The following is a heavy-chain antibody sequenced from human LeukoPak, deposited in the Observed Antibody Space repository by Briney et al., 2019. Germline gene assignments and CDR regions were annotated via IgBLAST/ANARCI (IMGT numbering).Heavy chain of an antibody. J-gene: IGHJ2*01. D-gene: IGHD4-17*01. Sequence: GGSLRLSCSASEFSFSNFWMSWVRQAPGKGPEWVANIKQDGSEKYYVDSVKDRFTISRDNAETSLHLQMNSLRAEDAAVYYCARGGNHGDYWYFDLWGRGTLVTVSS. CDR3: ARGGNHGDYWYFDL. CDR2: IKQDGSEK. V-gene: IGHV3-7*01. CDR1: EFSFSNFW.